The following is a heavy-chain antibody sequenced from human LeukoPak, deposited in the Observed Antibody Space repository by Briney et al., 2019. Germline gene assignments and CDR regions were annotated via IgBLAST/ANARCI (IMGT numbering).Heavy chain of an antibody. CDR2: INNDGSDT. D-gene: IGHD6-19*01. J-gene: IGHJ3*02. Sequence: GGSLRLSCAASGFIFSNYWMHWVRQAPGKGLVWVSRINNDGSDTTYADSVKGRFTISRDNAKNSLYLQMNSLRAEDTAVYYCAKKDWYDSSGWSEYAFDIWGQGTMVTVSS. CDR1: GFIFSNYW. V-gene: IGHV3-74*01. CDR3: AKKDWYDSSGWSEYAFDI.